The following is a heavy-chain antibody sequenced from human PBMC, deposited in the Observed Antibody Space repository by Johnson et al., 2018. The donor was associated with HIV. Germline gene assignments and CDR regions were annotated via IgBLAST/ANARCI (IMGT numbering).Heavy chain of an antibody. J-gene: IGHJ3*02. CDR1: GFTFSSHW. Sequence: VQLVESGGGLVQPGGSRRLSCAASGFTFSSHWMPWVRQAPGKGLVWVSRISNDGSSTTYADSVKGRFTISRDNGENTLYLQMNSLRVEDTAVYYCARNIAGAGRGAFDIWGQGTMVTVSS. V-gene: IGHV3-74*01. CDR3: ARNIAGAGRGAFDI. D-gene: IGHD6-19*01. CDR2: ISNDGSST.